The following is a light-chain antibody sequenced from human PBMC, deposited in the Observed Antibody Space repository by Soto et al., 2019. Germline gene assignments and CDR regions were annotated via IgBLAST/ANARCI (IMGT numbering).Light chain of an antibody. Sequence: EIVMTQSPATLSLSPGEGATLSCRASQSVGSNLAWYQQKPGQAPRLLIYDTSTRATGIPARFSGSGAGTEFTLTINSLQSEDFAVYYCQQYDNWLGTFGGGTKVAIK. V-gene: IGKV3-15*01. CDR2: DTS. CDR1: QSVGSN. J-gene: IGKJ4*01. CDR3: QQYDNWLGT.